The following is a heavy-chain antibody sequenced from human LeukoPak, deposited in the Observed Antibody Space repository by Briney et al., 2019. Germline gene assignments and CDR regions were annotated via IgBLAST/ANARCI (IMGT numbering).Heavy chain of an antibody. CDR3: ARDKILWFGDQKGGFDY. Sequence: SETLSLTCTVSTYSISSGYYWGWIRQPPGKGLEWIGNIYHNGNTYYNPSLKSRVTISVDTSKNQFSLKLSSVTAADTAVYYCARDKILWFGDQKGGFDYWGQGTLVTVSS. V-gene: IGHV4-38-2*02. CDR2: IYHNGNT. D-gene: IGHD3-10*01. J-gene: IGHJ4*02. CDR1: TYSISSGYY.